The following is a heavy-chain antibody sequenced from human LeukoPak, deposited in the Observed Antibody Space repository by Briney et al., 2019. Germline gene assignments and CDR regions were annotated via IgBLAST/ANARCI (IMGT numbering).Heavy chain of an antibody. Sequence: GRSLRLSCAASGFTFSSYGMHWVRQAPGKGLEWVAVISYDGSNKYYADSVKGRFAISRDNSKNTLYLQMNSLRAEDTAVYYCAKDRTYYYDSFDYWGQGTLVTVSS. D-gene: IGHD3-22*01. J-gene: IGHJ4*02. CDR3: AKDRTYYYDSFDY. CDR1: GFTFSSYG. V-gene: IGHV3-30*18. CDR2: ISYDGSNK.